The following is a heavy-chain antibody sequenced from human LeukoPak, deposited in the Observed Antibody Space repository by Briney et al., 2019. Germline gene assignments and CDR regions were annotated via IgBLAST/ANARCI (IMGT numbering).Heavy chain of an antibody. CDR2: ISYDGSNK. V-gene: IGHV3-30-3*01. D-gene: IGHD3-16*01. Sequence: PGGSLRLSCAASGFTFSSYAMHWVRQAPGKGLEWVAVISYDGSNKYYADSVKGRFTISRDNSKNTLYLQMNSLRAEDTAVYYCARMGPLKAQSPRFDYWGQGTLVTVSS. CDR1: GFTFSSYA. J-gene: IGHJ4*02. CDR3: ARMGPLKAQSPRFDY.